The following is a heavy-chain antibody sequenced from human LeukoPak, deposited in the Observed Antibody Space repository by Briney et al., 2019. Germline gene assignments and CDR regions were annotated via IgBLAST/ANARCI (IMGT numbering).Heavy chain of an antibody. CDR1: GFTSISYA. Sequence: GGSLRLSCAASGFTSISYAMSWVRQAPGKGLEWVSAISGSGGSTYYADSVKGRFTISRDNSKNTLYLQMNSLRAEDTAVYYCAKDAGATLTSFDYWGQGTLVTVSS. CDR2: ISGSGGST. D-gene: IGHD1-26*01. CDR3: AKDAGATLTSFDY. V-gene: IGHV3-23*01. J-gene: IGHJ4*02.